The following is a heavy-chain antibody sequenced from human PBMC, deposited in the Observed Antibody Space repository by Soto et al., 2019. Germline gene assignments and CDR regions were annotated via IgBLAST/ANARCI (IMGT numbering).Heavy chain of an antibody. D-gene: IGHD3-10*01. CDR2: INPNSGGT. Sequence: GASVKVSCKASGYTFTGYYMHWVRQAPGQGLEWMGWINPNSGGTNYAQKFQGWVTMTRDTSISTAYMELSRLRSDDTAVYYCARGGRARIITMVRGVAPFDYWGQGTLVTVSS. CDR1: GYTFTGYY. J-gene: IGHJ4*02. CDR3: ARGGRARIITMVRGVAPFDY. V-gene: IGHV1-2*04.